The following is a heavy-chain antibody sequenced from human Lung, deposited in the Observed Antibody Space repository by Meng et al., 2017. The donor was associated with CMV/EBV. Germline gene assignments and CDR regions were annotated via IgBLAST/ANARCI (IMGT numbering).Heavy chain of an antibody. CDR3: AKYIAAAGILSVYFAY. V-gene: IGHV3-23*01. CDR1: GFTFSSYA. J-gene: IGHJ4*02. Sequence: GGSLRLSCAASGFTFSSYAMSWVRQAPGKGLEWVSAISGSGGSTYYADSVKGRFTISRDNSKNTLYLQMNSLRAEDTAVYYCAKYIAAAGILSVYFAYWGQGTLVXVSS. CDR2: ISGSGGST. D-gene: IGHD6-13*01.